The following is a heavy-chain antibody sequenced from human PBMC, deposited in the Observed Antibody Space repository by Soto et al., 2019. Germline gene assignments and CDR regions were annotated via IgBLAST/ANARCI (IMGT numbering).Heavy chain of an antibody. CDR1: GFTFSSYW. CDR2: IKQDGSEK. Sequence: GGSLRLSCAASGFTFSSYWMSWVRQAPGKGLEWVANIKQDGSEKYYVDSVKGRFTISRDNAKNSLYLQMNSLRAEDTAVYYCARSPGGGGYDYDDAFDIWGQGTMVTVSS. J-gene: IGHJ3*02. V-gene: IGHV3-7*01. D-gene: IGHD5-12*01. CDR3: ARSPGGGGYDYDDAFDI.